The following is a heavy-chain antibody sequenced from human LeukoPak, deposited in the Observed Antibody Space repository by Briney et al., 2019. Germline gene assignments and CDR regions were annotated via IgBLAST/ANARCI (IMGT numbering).Heavy chain of an antibody. CDR1: GYAFIGYY. CDR3: ARRPPYYGSGTSNWFDP. J-gene: IGHJ5*02. V-gene: IGHV1-2*02. CDR2: INPSTGAT. Sequence: ASVKVSCKASGYAFIGYYMHWVRQAPGQGLEWMGWINPSTGATKSAQNFQGRITMTRDTSINTVYMGLSRLTSDDTAIYYCARRPPYYGSGTSNWFDPWGQGTLVIVSS. D-gene: IGHD3-10*01.